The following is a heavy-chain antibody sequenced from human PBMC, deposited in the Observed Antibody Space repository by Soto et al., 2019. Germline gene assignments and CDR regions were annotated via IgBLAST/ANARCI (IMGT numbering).Heavy chain of an antibody. D-gene: IGHD2-15*01. V-gene: IGHV1-8*01. CDR2: RNPNSGET. Sequence: QEQLVQSGAEVKKPGASVKVSCKTSGYTFTDYDINWVRQATGQGLEWIGWRNPNSGETGYAQKFQGRVTMTGSASLSTAYLELSSLRSEYTAVYYCARVAVAARPRWYNWFDPWGQGTLVTVSS. CDR1: GYTFTDYD. J-gene: IGHJ5*02. CDR3: ARVAVAARPRWYNWFDP.